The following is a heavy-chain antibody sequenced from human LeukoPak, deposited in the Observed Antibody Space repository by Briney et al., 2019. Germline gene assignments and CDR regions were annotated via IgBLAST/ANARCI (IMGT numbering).Heavy chain of an antibody. D-gene: IGHD2-2*01. V-gene: IGHV1-46*01. J-gene: IGHJ6*04. Sequence: ASVKVSCKASGYTFTSHYMHWVRQAPGQGLEWMGIINPSGGSTSYAQKFQGRVTMTRDTSTSTVYMELSSLRSEDTAVYYCARDRGYCSSTSCYSYYYYGMDVWGKGTTVTVSS. CDR3: ARDRGYCSSTSCYSYYYYGMDV. CDR1: GYTFTSHY. CDR2: INPSGGST.